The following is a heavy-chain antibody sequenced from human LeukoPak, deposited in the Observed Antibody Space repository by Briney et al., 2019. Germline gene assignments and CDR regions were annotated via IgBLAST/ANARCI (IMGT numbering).Heavy chain of an antibody. V-gene: IGHV3-15*01. D-gene: IGHD3-3*01. J-gene: IGHJ4*02. CDR2: IKSKTNGGTT. Sequence: PGGSLRLSCAASGFTFINAWMTWVRQAPGKGLEWIGRIKSKTNGGTTDYATPVKGRFTFSRDDSKSTLYLQMDSLKTEDTGVYYCTTAPDSSDYWGQGTLVTVSS. CDR1: GFTFINAW. CDR3: TTAPDSSDY.